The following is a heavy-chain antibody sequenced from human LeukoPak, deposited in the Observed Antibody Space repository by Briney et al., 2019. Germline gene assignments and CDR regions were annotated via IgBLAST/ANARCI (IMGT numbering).Heavy chain of an antibody. CDR2: IIPILDIV. Sequence: PWASVKVSCKASGYTFTTYGISWVRQAPEHGLELMGRIIPILDIVKFAQNFQGRVSITADKSTSTAYMELSSLRSEDTAVYYCAREPTSHQAYFDYWGQGTLVTVSS. D-gene: IGHD4-11*01. J-gene: IGHJ4*02. CDR3: AREPTSHQAYFDY. V-gene: IGHV1-69*04. CDR1: GYTFTTYG.